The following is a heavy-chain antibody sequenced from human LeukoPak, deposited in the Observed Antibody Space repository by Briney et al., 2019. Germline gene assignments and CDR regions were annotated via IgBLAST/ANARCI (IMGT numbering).Heavy chain of an antibody. J-gene: IGHJ4*02. CDR1: GFTFSTYG. CDR3: AKPAGSHYYDSSGYYFDY. V-gene: IGHV3-23*01. CDR2: ISGSGGST. Sequence: GGSLRLSCAASGFTFSTYGMTWVRQAPGKGLEWVSSISGSGGSTYYADSVKGRVTVSRDNSKNTLYLQMNSLRADDTAVYYCAKPAGSHYYDSSGYYFDYWGQGTLVTVSS. D-gene: IGHD3-22*01.